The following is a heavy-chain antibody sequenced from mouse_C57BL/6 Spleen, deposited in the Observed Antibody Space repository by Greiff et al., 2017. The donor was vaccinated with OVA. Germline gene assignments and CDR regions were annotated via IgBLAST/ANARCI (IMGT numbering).Heavy chain of an antibody. J-gene: IGHJ2*01. CDR3: TRGVTGGFDY. V-gene: IGHV1-15*01. Sequence: QVQLQQSGAELVRPGASVTLSCKASGYTFTDYEMHWVKQTPVHGLEWIGAIDPETGGTAYNQKFKGKAIRTADKSSSTAYMELRSLTSEDSAVYYCTRGVTGGFDYWGQGTTLTVSS. CDR1: GYTFTDYE. CDR2: IDPETGGT.